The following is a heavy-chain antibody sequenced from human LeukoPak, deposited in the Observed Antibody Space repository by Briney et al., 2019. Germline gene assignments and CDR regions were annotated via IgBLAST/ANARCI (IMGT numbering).Heavy chain of an antibody. CDR2: IKQDGSEK. CDR1: GFTFSSYW. CDR3: ARPRFKLAPSDY. J-gene: IGHJ4*02. D-gene: IGHD2-15*01. Sequence: GGSLRLSCAASGFTFSSYWMSWVRQAAGRGLEWVANIKQDGSEKYYVDSVKGRFTISRDNAKNSLYLQMNSLRAEDTAVYYCARPRFKLAPSDYWGQGTLVTVSS. V-gene: IGHV3-7*01.